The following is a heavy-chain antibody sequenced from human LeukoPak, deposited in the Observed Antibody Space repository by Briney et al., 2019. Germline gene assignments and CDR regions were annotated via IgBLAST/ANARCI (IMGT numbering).Heavy chain of an antibody. J-gene: IGHJ4*02. CDR2: IYSGGST. V-gene: IGHV3-53*01. CDR3: ARDADDFWSGYFEY. Sequence: GGSLRLSCAASGFTVSSNYMSWVRQAPGKGLEWVSVIYSGGSTYYADSVKGRFTISRDNSKNTLYLQMNSLRAEDTAVYYCARDADDFWSGYFEYWGQGTLVTVSS. D-gene: IGHD3-3*01. CDR1: GFTVSSNY.